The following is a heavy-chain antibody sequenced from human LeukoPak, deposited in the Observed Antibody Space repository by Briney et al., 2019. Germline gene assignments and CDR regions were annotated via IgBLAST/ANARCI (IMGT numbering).Heavy chain of an antibody. CDR1: GGSFSGYY. V-gene: IGHV4-34*01. Sequence: SETLSLTCAVYGGSFSGYYWSWIRQPPGKGLEWIGEINHSGSTNYNPSLKSRVTISVDTSKNQFSLKLSSVTAADTAVYYCARYCSGGSCYGGASDAFDIWGQGTMVTVSS. CDR2: INHSGST. J-gene: IGHJ3*02. CDR3: ARYCSGGSCYGGASDAFDI. D-gene: IGHD2-15*01.